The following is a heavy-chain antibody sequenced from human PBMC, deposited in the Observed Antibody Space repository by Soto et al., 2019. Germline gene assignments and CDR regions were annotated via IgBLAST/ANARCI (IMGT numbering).Heavy chain of an antibody. J-gene: IGHJ4*02. Sequence: EVQLVESGGGLIQPGGSLRLSCAASGFTVSSNYMTWVRQAPGKGLEWVSGVSGTGGSAYYADSVKGRFTISRDKSTNTLYLHMNSLRAEDTAVYYCARGSAYSDYDLEYWGQGTLVTVSS. CDR3: ARGSAYSDYDLEY. D-gene: IGHD4-17*01. CDR2: SGTGGSA. CDR1: GFTVSSNY. V-gene: IGHV3-53*01.